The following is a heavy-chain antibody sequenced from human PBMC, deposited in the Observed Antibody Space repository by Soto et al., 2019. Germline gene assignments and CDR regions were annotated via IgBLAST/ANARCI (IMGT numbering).Heavy chain of an antibody. CDR1: GWSFSGYY. CDR3: ARGKGQCSGGSCYGYYYYGMDV. CDR2: INHSGST. J-gene: IGHJ6*02. V-gene: IGHV4-34*01. Sequence: SETLSLTCAVYGWSFSGYYWSWIRQPPGKGLEWIGEINHSGSTNYNPSLKSRVTISVDTSKNQFSLKLSSVTAADTAVYYCARGKGQCSGGSCYGYYYYGMDVWGQGTTVTVSS. D-gene: IGHD2-15*01.